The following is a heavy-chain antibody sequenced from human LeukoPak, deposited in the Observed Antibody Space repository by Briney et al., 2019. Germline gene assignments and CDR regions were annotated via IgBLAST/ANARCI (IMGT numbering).Heavy chain of an antibody. CDR2: IYYSGST. CDR1: GGYISSYY. V-gene: IGHV4-59*08. CDR3: ARHLDDYDIVLMT. D-gene: IGHD2-8*01. J-gene: IGHJ5*02. Sequence: SETLSLTCTVSGGYISSYYWSWIRQPPGKGLEWIGYIYYSGSTNYNPSLKSRVTISVDTSKNQFSLKLCSVTAADTAVYYCARHLDDYDIVLMTWGQGTLVTVSS.